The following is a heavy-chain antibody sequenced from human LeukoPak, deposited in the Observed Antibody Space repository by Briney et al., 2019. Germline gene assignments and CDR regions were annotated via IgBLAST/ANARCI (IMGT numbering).Heavy chain of an antibody. CDR3: ARLVVSEPLVVSLDY. CDR2: ISYDGSNK. Sequence: GGSLRLSCAASGFTFSSYGVHWVRQAPGKGLEWVAVISYDGSNKYYADSVKGRFTISRDNSKNTLYLQMNSLRAEDTAVYYCARLVVSEPLVVSLDYWGQGTLITVSS. CDR1: GFTFSSYG. D-gene: IGHD2-15*01. V-gene: IGHV3-30*03. J-gene: IGHJ4*02.